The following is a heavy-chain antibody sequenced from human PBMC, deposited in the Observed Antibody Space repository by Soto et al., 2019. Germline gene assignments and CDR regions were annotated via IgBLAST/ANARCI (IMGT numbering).Heavy chain of an antibody. CDR3: ARLFVVVPAAIFNYCMDV. V-gene: IGHV5-51*01. Sequence: GESLEIFRKGPGYSFTSYWIGWVRQVPGKGAEWMGIIYTSDSDTRYSPSFKGRVTISADKSISTAYLQWSSLKASDTAMYYCARLFVVVPAAIFNYCMDVWGQGTMVTVSS. CDR2: IYTSDSDT. D-gene: IGHD2-2*01. CDR1: GYSFTSYW. J-gene: IGHJ6*02.